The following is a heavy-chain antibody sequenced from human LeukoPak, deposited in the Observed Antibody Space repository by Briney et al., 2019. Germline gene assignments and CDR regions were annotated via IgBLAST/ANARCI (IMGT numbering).Heavy chain of an antibody. CDR1: GFTVSSNY. Sequence: GGSLRLSCAASGFTVSSNYMSWVRQAPGKGLEWVSVIYSGGSTYYADSVKGRFTISRDNSKNTLNLQMNSLRAEDAAVYYCAKDSSGWDAWFDPWGQGTLVTVSS. V-gene: IGHV3-53*01. J-gene: IGHJ5*02. CDR3: AKDSSGWDAWFDP. CDR2: IYSGGST. D-gene: IGHD6-19*01.